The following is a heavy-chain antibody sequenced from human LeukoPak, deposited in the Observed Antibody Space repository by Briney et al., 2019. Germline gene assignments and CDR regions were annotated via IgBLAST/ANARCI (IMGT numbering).Heavy chain of an antibody. CDR2: ISSSGGTI. CDR1: GFTFSSYE. CDR3: ARVPYGSYFDC. D-gene: IGHD4-17*01. V-gene: IGHV3-48*03. Sequence: GGSLRLSRAASGFTFSSYEMNWVRQAPGKGLEWVSYISSSGGTIYYADSVKGRFTTSRDNAKKSLYLQMNSLRAEDTAVYYRARVPYGSYFDCWGQGTLVTVSS. J-gene: IGHJ4*02.